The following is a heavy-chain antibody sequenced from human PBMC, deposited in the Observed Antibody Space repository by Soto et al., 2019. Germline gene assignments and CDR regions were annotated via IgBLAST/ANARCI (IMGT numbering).Heavy chain of an antibody. CDR1: GFKVSSND. V-gene: IGHV3-53*01. J-gene: IGHJ4*02. CDR2: IYSGGST. D-gene: IGHD3-22*01. CDR3: ARNYYDSGGGFDY. Sequence: GGSLRLSSAASGFKVSSNDMSWVRQAPGKGLERVSVIYSGGSTYYADSVKGRFTISRDNSKNTLYLQMNSLRAEDTAVYYCARNYYDSGGGFDYWGQGTLVTVSS.